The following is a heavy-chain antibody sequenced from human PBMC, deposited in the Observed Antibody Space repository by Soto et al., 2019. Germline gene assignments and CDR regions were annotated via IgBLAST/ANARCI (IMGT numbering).Heavy chain of an antibody. CDR1: GYTFTSYA. CDR3: AREVMNYYDSSGYYDYFDY. V-gene: IGHV1-3*01. CDR2: INAGNGNT. D-gene: IGHD3-22*01. Sequence: RASVKVSCKASGYTFTSYAMHWVRQAPGQRLEWMGWINAGNGNTKYSQKFQGRVTITRDTSASTAYMELSSLRSEDTAVYYCAREVMNYYDSSGYYDYFDYWGQGTLVTVS. J-gene: IGHJ4*02.